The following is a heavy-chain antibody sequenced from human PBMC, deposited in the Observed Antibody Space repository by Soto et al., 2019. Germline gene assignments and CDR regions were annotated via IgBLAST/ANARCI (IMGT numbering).Heavy chain of an antibody. V-gene: IGHV3-48*01. CDR3: ARHPERIAQIGWFDP. Sequence: GPLRPLSNASGWTFSKHSLSWIRQATGKGLEWVSYISSSSSTIYYADSVKGRFTISRDNAKNSLYLQMNSLRAEDTAVYYCARHPERIAQIGWFDPWGQGTLVTVSS. CDR1: GWTFSKHS. D-gene: IGHD6-13*01. CDR2: ISSSSSTI. J-gene: IGHJ5*02.